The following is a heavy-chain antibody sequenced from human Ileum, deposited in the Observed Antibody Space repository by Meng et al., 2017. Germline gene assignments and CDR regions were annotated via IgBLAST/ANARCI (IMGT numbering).Heavy chain of an antibody. CDR2: ISPSGGST. CDR1: GFTLSSYG. CDR3: ASDY. J-gene: IGHJ4*02. V-gene: IGHV3-23*04. Sequence: VQLVGSGVGLGQPGGSLRLSCAGSGFTLSSYGMSWVRQAPGKGLEWVSTISPSGGSTYYADSVKGRFTISRDNAKNSLYLQMNSLRAEDTAVYYCASDYWGQGTVVTVSS.